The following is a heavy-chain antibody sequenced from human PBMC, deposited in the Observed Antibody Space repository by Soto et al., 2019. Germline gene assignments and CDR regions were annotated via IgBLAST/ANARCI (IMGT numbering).Heavy chain of an antibody. J-gene: IGHJ6*02. CDR2: INHSGST. Sequence: QVQLQQWGAGLLKPSETLSLTCAVYGGSFSGYYWSWIRQPPGKGLEWSGGINHSGSTKYNPSLKGSIPKYVGKAKDQFLLKPGTVDAADTGFYFCGGGAGGGKFGLGVWGQGATVTVSS. CDR1: GGSFSGYY. CDR3: GGGAGGGKFGLGV. D-gene: IGHD3-10*01. V-gene: IGHV4-34*01.